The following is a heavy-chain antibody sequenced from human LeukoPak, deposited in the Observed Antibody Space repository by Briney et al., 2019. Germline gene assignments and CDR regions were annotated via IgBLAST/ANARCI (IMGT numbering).Heavy chain of an antibody. CDR1: GFTFNTFW. CDR3: SGRDSSRNPWAY. Sequence: GGSLRLSCAASGFTFNTFWMTWVRLAPGRGLEWRANIRPDGSDKNYVDSVRGRFTSSRANGKNLVYLEMNSLRVEDTAVYYCSGRDSSRNPWAYWGQGTLVSVSS. CDR2: IRPDGSDK. J-gene: IGHJ4*02. V-gene: IGHV3-7*01. D-gene: IGHD2-2*01.